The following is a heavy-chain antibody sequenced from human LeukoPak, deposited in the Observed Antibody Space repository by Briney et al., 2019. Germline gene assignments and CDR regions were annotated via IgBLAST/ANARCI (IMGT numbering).Heavy chain of an antibody. CDR1: GFTFRSHA. J-gene: IGHJ6*03. CDR2: ISNDGTNK. Sequence: GGSLRLSCAASGFTFRSHAMHWVRQSPGKGLEWVAVISNDGTNKYYADSVRGRFTISRDNSRNTLYLQMNSLRAEDTAVYYCAREDRYSYYYMDVWGRGTTVTVSS. V-gene: IGHV3-30*04. CDR3: AREDRYSYYYMDV. D-gene: IGHD3-10*01.